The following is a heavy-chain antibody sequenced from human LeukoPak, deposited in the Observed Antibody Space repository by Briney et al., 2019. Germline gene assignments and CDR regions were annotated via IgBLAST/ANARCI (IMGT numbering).Heavy chain of an antibody. CDR1: GFTFSSYE. CDR3: ARRGRSRYCSGGSCYTWDCYFDY. D-gene: IGHD2-15*01. CDR2: ISSSGSTI. V-gene: IGHV3-48*03. J-gene: IGHJ4*02. Sequence: GGSLRLSCAASGFTFSSYEMNWVRQAPGKGLEWVSYISSSGSTIYYADSVKGRFTISRDNAKNSLYLQMNSLRAEDTAVYYCARRGRSRYCSGGSCYTWDCYFDYWGQGTLVTVSS.